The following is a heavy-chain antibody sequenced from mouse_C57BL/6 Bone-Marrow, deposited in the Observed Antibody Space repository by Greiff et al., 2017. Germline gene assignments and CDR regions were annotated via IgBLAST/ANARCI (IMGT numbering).Heavy chain of an antibody. CDR1: GYAFSSSW. V-gene: IGHV1-82*01. J-gene: IGHJ3*01. CDR2: IYPGDGDT. Sequence: QVQLQQSGPELVKPGASVKISCKASGYAFSSSWMNWVKQRPGKGLEWIGRIYPGDGDTNYNGKFKGKATLTADKSSSTAYMQLSSLTSEDSAVYFCARKGDGNPSCFAYWGQGTLVTVSA. D-gene: IGHD2-1*01. CDR3: ARKGDGNPSCFAY.